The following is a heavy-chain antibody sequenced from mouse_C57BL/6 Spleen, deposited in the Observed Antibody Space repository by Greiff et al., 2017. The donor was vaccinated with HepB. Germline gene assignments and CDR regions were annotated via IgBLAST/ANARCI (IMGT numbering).Heavy chain of an antibody. J-gene: IGHJ4*01. V-gene: IGHV5-17*01. CDR1: GFTFSDYG. CDR3: ARRKDYAIDY. Sequence: EVKLMESGGGLVKPGGSLKLSCAASGFTFSDYGMHWVRQAPEKGLEWVAYISSGSSTIYYADTVKGRFTISRDNAKHTLFLQMTSLRSEDTSMYYCARRKDYAIDYWGQGTSVTVSS. CDR2: ISSGSSTI.